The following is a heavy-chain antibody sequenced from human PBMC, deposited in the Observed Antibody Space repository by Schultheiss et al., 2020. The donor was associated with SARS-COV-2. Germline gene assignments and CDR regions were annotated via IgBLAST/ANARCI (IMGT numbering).Heavy chain of an antibody. D-gene: IGHD5-24*01. Sequence: SETLSLTCAVYGGSFSDYYWSWIRQPPGKGLEWIGEINHSGSTNYNPSLKSRVTISVDTSKNQFSLKLSSVTAADTAVYYCARHMDLARDGYSPDAFDIWGQGTMVTVSS. CDR1: GGSFSDYY. CDR2: INHSGST. J-gene: IGHJ3*02. CDR3: ARHMDLARDGYSPDAFDI. V-gene: IGHV4-34*01.